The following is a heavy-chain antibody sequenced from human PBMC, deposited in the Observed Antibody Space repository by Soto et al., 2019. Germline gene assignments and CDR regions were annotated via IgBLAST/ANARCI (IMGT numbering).Heavy chain of an antibody. CDR1: GFTFDDYA. CDR3: AKDAQPGIAAAGTWTFYYYYGMDV. Sequence: EVQLVESGGGLVQPGRSLRLSCAASGFTFDDYAMHWVRQAPGKGLEWVSGFSWNSGSIGYADSVKGRFTISRDNAKNSLYLQMNSLRAEDTALYYCAKDAQPGIAAAGTWTFYYYYGMDVWGQGTTVTVSS. J-gene: IGHJ6*02. CDR2: FSWNSGSI. V-gene: IGHV3-9*01. D-gene: IGHD6-13*01.